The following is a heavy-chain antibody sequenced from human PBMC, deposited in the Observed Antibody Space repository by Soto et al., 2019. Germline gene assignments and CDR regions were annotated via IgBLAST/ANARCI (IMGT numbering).Heavy chain of an antibody. CDR1: GYTLTTYP. Sequence: ASVKVSCKASGYTLTTYPLHWVRQAPGQSLEWMGYITGASGDTRYSQKFHDRVTITRDTSANTAYLELNSLTSEDTAVYYCAIALRFVDYLLKRWGQGTLVTVSS. J-gene: IGHJ4*02. CDR2: ITGASGDT. D-gene: IGHD3-9*01. CDR3: AIALRFVDYLLKR. V-gene: IGHV1-3*01.